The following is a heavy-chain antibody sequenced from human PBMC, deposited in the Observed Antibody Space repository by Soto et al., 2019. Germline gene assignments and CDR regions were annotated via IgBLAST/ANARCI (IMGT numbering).Heavy chain of an antibody. CDR1: GFTFSSYG. D-gene: IGHD4-17*01. CDR3: ASQLTTPYYYYGMDV. J-gene: IGHJ6*02. V-gene: IGHV3-33*01. Sequence: GSLRLSCAASGFTFSSYGMHWVRQAPGKGLEWVAVIWYDGSNKYYADSVKGRFTISRDNSKNTLYLQMNSLRAEDTAVYYCASQLTTPYYYYGMDVWGQGTTVTVSS. CDR2: IWYDGSNK.